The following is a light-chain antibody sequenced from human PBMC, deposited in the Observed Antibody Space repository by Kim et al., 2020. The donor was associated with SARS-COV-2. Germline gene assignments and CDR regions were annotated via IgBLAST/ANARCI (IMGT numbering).Light chain of an antibody. J-gene: IGKJ5*01. V-gene: IGKV1-6*01. CDR3: LQDYNYPFT. CDR1: QGIISD. CDR2: AAS. Sequence: ASVGDRVTITCRASQGIISDLGWYQQKPGKAPKLLIYAASSLQSGVPSRFSGSGSGTDFTLTINSLQPEDFATYYCLQDYNYPFTFGQGTRLEIK.